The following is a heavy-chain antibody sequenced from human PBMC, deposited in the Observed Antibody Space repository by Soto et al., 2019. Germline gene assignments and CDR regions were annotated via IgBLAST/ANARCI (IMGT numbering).Heavy chain of an antibody. CDR3: ARDGPSVPAASLHYYGMDV. J-gene: IGHJ6*02. CDR2: RWYDGSNK. CDR1: GFTFSSYG. D-gene: IGHD2-2*01. Sequence: QVQLVESGGGVVQPGRSLRLSCAASGFTFSSYGMHWVRQAPGKGLEWVAVRWYDGSNKYYADSVKGRFTISRDNSKNTLYLQMNSLRAEDTAVYYCARDGPSVPAASLHYYGMDVWGQGTTVTVSS. V-gene: IGHV3-33*01.